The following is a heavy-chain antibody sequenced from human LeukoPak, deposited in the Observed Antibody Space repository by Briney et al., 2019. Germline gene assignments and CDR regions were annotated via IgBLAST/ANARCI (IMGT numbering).Heavy chain of an antibody. D-gene: IGHD4/OR15-4a*01. Sequence: GGSLRLSCAASGFTVSSNYMSWVRQAPGKGLEWVSIIYSGGSTFYADSVKGRFTISRDNSKNTLYLQMNSLRAEDTAVYYCARRAGAYSHPYDYWGQGTLVTVSS. J-gene: IGHJ4*02. V-gene: IGHV3-53*01. CDR1: GFTVSSNY. CDR3: ARRAGAYSHPYDY. CDR2: IYSGGST.